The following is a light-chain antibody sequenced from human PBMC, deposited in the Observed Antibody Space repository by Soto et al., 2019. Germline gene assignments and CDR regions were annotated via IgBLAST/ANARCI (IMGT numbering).Light chain of an antibody. J-gene: IGKJ1*01. CDR1: QSVSSSY. Sequence: EIVLTQSPGTLSVSPGERATLSCRASQSVSSSYLAWYQQKPGQAPRLLIYGASTRATGIPARFSGSGSGTEFTLTISSLQSEDFAVYYCQQYNNWPRTFGQGTKV. CDR3: QQYNNWPRT. V-gene: IGKV3-15*01. CDR2: GAS.